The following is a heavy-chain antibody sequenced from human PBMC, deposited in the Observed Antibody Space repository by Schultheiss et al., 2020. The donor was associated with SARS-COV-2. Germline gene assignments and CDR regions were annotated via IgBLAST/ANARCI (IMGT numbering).Heavy chain of an antibody. CDR1: GGSFSGYY. CDR3: ARVGWELLAFDI. V-gene: IGHV4-34*01. D-gene: IGHD1-26*01. CDR2: INHSGST. J-gene: IGHJ3*02. Sequence: GSLRLSCAVYGGSFSGYYWSWIRQPPGKGLEWIGEINHSGSTNYNPSLKSRVTISVDTSKNQFSLKLSSVTAADTAVYYCARVGWELLAFDIWGQGTMVTVSS.